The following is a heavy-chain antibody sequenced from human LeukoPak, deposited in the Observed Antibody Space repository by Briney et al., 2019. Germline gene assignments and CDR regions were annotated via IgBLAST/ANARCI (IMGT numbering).Heavy chain of an antibody. J-gene: IGHJ4*02. D-gene: IGHD5-24*01. V-gene: IGHV3-30*02. Sequence: GGSLRLSCAASGFTFSTYGMHWVRQAPGKGLEWVAFIRNDGTIKYYADSVKGRFTISRDNSKNTLYLQMSSLTAEDTALYYCAKDLRWLQDYWGQGTLVTVSS. CDR3: AKDLRWLQDY. CDR2: IRNDGTIK. CDR1: GFTFSTYG.